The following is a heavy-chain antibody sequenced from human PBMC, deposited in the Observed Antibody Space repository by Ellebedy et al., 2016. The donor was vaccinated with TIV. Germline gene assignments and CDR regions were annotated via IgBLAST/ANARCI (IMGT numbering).Heavy chain of an antibody. V-gene: IGHV1-2*02. Sequence: AASVKVSCKASGYTFTGYYMHWVRQAPGQGLEWMGWINPNSGGTNYAQKFQGRVTMTRDTSISTAYMELSRLRSDDTAVYYCARGGYYYDSSAPADYYYYYGMDVWGQGTTVTVSS. J-gene: IGHJ6*02. D-gene: IGHD3-22*01. CDR3: ARGGYYYDSSAPADYYYYYGMDV. CDR2: INPNSGGT. CDR1: GYTFTGYY.